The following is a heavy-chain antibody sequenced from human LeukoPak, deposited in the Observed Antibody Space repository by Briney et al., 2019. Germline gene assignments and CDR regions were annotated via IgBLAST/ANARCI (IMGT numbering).Heavy chain of an antibody. V-gene: IGHV4-34*01. D-gene: IGHD3-10*01. J-gene: IGHJ3*02. Sequence: SETLSLTCAVYGGSFSGYYWSWIRQPPGKGLEWIGEINHSGSTNYNPSLKSRVTISVDSSKNQFSLKLNSVTAADTAVYYCAREGMARGVIIRRAAFDIWGQGTLVTLSS. CDR2: INHSGST. CDR3: AREGMARGVIIRRAAFDI. CDR1: GGSFSGYY.